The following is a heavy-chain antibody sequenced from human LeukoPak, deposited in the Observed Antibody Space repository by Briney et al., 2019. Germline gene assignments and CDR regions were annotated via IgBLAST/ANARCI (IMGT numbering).Heavy chain of an antibody. D-gene: IGHD5-18*01. CDR1: GYSFTSYW. V-gene: IGHV5-51*01. CDR3: ARPMSGYSYGYGYAFDI. J-gene: IGHJ3*02. CDR2: IYPGDSDT. Sequence: PGGSLKISCKGSGYSFTSYWIGWVRQMPGKGLEWMGIIYPGDSDTRYSPSFQGQVTISADKSISTAYLQWSSLKASDTAMYYCARPMSGYSYGYGYAFDIWGQGAMVTVSS.